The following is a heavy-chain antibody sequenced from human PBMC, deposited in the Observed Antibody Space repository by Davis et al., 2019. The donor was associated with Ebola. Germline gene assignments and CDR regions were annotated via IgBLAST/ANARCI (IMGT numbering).Heavy chain of an antibody. D-gene: IGHD4-17*01. CDR3: STVETSVTAFDH. V-gene: IGHV1-2*02. CDR1: GYTFTTYH. CDR2: INTYSGGT. Sequence: ASAKVSCKASGYTFTTYHIHWVRQAPGQGLEWMGWINTYSGGTKYAQKFQGRVTMARDTSINRAHMELGRLRSDDPAVYYCSTVETSVTAFDHWGQGTLVTVSS. J-gene: IGHJ4*02.